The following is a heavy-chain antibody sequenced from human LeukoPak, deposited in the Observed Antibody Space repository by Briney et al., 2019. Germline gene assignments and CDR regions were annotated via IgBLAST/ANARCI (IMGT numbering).Heavy chain of an antibody. CDR3: ARDRRISGWYFDL. V-gene: IGHV3-30*04. CDR2: ISYDGSNK. J-gene: IGHJ2*01. Sequence: GRSLRHSCAASGFTFSSYAMHWVRQAPGKGLEWVAVISYDGSNKYYADSVKGRFTISRDNSKNTLYLQMNSLRAEDTAVYYCARDRRISGWYFDLWGRGTLVTVSS. D-gene: IGHD3-10*01. CDR1: GFTFSSYA.